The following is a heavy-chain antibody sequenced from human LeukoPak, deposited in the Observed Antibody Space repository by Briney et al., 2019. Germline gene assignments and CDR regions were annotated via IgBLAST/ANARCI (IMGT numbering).Heavy chain of an antibody. CDR1: GFSFSNYW. V-gene: IGHV3-7*01. CDR2: INQDGSEK. Sequence: DGSLRLSCAASGFSFSNYWMTWVRQAPGKGLEWVANINQDGSEKYSENSVKGRFTISRDNAKNSLSLQMNSLRVEDTAVYYCALGVYHLDHWGQGTLVTVSS. J-gene: IGHJ4*02. D-gene: IGHD1-26*01. CDR3: ALGVYHLDH.